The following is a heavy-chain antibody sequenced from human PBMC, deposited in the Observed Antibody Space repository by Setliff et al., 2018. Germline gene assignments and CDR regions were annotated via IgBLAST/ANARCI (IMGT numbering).Heavy chain of an antibody. V-gene: IGHV1-69*05. Sequence: SVKVSCKASGGTFSSYGISWVRQAPGQGLEWMGGTIPIFGSTNYAQKFQDRVTIITDESTSTAYMELSSLRTEVTAVYYCAREGVDTRSSTDYRYYMDVWGKGTTVTVSS. CDR3: AREGVDTRSSTDYRYYMDV. J-gene: IGHJ6*03. CDR1: GGTFSSYG. D-gene: IGHD5-18*01. CDR2: TIPIFGST.